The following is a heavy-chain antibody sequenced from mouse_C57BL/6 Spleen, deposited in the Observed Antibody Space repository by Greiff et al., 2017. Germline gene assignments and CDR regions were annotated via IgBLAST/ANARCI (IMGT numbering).Heavy chain of an antibody. CDR2: IRSKSSNYAT. CDR1: GFTFNTYA. V-gene: IGHV10-3*01. J-gene: IGHJ2*01. D-gene: IGHD1-1*01. Sequence: VQLKESGGGLVQPKGSLKLSCAASGFTFNTYAMHWVRQAPGKGLEWVARIRSKSSNYATYYADSVKDRFTISRDDSQSMLYLQMNNLKTEDTAMYYCVRGGDGSSVFYYFDYWGQGTTLTVSS. CDR3: VRGGDGSSVFYYFDY.